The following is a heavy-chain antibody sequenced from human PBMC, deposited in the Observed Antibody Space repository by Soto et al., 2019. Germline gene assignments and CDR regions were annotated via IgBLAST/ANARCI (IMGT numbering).Heavy chain of an antibody. J-gene: IGHJ5*02. V-gene: IGHV3-23*01. CDR1: GFTFSTHV. CDR2: IGTSGGT. Sequence: EVRLLESGGGLVQPGGSLRLSCAASGFTFSTHVMSWVRQTPGQGLEWVSTIGTSGGTHYADTVKGRFNISRDNSKNTLYLQMDSLRADDTAVYYCARIERFDPWGQGTLVTVSP. CDR3: ARIERFDP.